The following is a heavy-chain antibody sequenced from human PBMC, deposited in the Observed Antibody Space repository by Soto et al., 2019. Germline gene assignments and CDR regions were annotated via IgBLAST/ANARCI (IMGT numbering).Heavy chain of an antibody. CDR2: ISSSSSTI. J-gene: IGHJ4*02. CDR3: ARDGDCSGGSCFSPLTAWTDY. V-gene: IGHV3-48*02. Sequence: PGGSLRLSCAASGFTFSSYSMNWVRQPPGKGLEWVSYISSSSSTIYYADSVKGRFTSSRDNAKNSLYLQMNSLRDEDTAVYYCARDGDCSGGSCFSPLTAWTDYWGQGTLVTVSS. CDR1: GFTFSSYS. D-gene: IGHD2-15*01.